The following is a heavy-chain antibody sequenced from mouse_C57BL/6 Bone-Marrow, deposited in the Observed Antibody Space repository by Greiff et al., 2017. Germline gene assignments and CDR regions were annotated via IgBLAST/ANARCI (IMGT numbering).Heavy chain of an antibody. CDR3: ARRGADYLWYFDV. CDR2: IWSGGST. V-gene: IGHV2-2*01. J-gene: IGHJ1*03. CDR1: GFSLTSYG. Sequence: VMLVESGPGLVQPSQSLSITCTVSGFSLTSYGVHWVRQSPGKGLEWLGVIWSGGSTDYNAAFISRLSISKDNSKRQVFFKMNSLQADDTAIYYCARRGADYLWYFDVWGTETTVTVSS. D-gene: IGHD2-4*01.